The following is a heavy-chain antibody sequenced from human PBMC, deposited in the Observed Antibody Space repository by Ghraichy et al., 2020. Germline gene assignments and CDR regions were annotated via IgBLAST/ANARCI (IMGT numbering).Heavy chain of an antibody. CDR2: INHSGST. D-gene: IGHD6-6*01. Sequence: SETLSLTCAVYGGSFSGYYWSWIRQPPGKGLEWIGEINHSGSTNYNPSFKSRVTISVDTSKNQFSLKLSSVTAADTAVYYCARSSSSGAFDIWGQGTMVTVSS. CDR1: GGSFSGYY. V-gene: IGHV4-34*01. J-gene: IGHJ3*02. CDR3: ARSSSSGAFDI.